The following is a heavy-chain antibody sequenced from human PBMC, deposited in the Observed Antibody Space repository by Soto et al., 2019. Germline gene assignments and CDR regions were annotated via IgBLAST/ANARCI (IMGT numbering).Heavy chain of an antibody. V-gene: IGHV3-11*06. Sequence: QVQLVESGGGLVKPGGSLRLSCVASGFSISDDYMTWIRQAPGKGLAWVSHISSGSIYTSYAHSVKGRFTISRDNAKNSLYLQMNGLTSEDTAVYYCARDSGSSKYGLDVWGQGTTVIVSS. J-gene: IGHJ6*02. D-gene: IGHD6-13*01. CDR3: ARDSGSSKYGLDV. CDR1: GFSISDDY. CDR2: ISSGSIYT.